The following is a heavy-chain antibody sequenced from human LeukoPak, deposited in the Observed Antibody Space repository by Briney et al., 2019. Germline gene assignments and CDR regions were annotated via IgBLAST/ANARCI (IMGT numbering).Heavy chain of an antibody. J-gene: IGHJ4*02. CDR1: GFIFNDFW. CDR2: IRQDGGMK. Sequence: PGGSLRLSCTASGFIFNDFWMSWVRQAPGEGLEWVANIRQDGGMKNYVDSVKGRFTISRDNAKKSLYLQMNSLRAEDTAVYYCAPPPIAATGNWGQGTLVTVSS. CDR3: APPPIAATGN. D-gene: IGHD6-13*01. V-gene: IGHV3-7*01.